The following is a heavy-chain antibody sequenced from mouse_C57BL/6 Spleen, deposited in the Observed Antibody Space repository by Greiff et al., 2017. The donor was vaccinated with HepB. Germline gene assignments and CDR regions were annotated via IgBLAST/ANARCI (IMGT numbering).Heavy chain of an antibody. D-gene: IGHD2-4*01. CDR1: GFTFNTYA. CDR3: VREGGYYDYDGGYAMDY. V-gene: IGHV10-3*01. Sequence: DVQLVESGGGLVQPKGSLKLSCAASGFTFNTYAMHWVRQAPGKGLEWVARIRSKSSNYATYYADSVKDRFTIARDDSQSMLYLQMNNLKTEDTAMYYCVREGGYYDYDGGYAMDYWGQGTSVTVSS. J-gene: IGHJ4*01. CDR2: IRSKSSNYAT.